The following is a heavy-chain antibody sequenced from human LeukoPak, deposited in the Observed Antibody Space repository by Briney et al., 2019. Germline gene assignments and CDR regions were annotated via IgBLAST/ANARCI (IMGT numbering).Heavy chain of an antibody. CDR2: ISSSSSYI. V-gene: IGHV3-21*01. Sequence: GGSLRLSCAASGFTFSSYSMNWVRQAPGKGLEWVSSISSSSSYIYYADSVKGRFTIFRDNAKNSLYLQMNSLRAEDTAVYYCARDGSDYSSSWYAGYYYYYMDVWGKGTTVTVSS. D-gene: IGHD6-13*01. CDR3: ARDGSDYSSSWYAGYYYYYMDV. CDR1: GFTFSSYS. J-gene: IGHJ6*03.